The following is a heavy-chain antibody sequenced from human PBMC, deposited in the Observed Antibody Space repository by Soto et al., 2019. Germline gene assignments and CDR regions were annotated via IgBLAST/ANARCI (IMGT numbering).Heavy chain of an antibody. CDR2: INDDGDRT. CDR3: AREDWTKRRPDLYSGMDV. D-gene: IGHD1-1*01. Sequence: EVQLLESGGGSVQPGGSLKLSCAVSGFTFSTYAMCWVRQAPGKGLEWVSGINDDGDRTYYPDSVKGRFTISRDNYKSTLCLQMNSLGVEDTAVYYCAREDWTKRRPDLYSGMDVWGQGTTVTVSS. J-gene: IGHJ6*02. CDR1: GFTFSTYA. V-gene: IGHV3-23*01.